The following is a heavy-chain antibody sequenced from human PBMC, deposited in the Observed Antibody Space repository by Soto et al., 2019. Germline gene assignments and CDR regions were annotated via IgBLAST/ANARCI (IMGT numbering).Heavy chain of an antibody. Sequence: SETLSLTCTVSGGSISSYYWSWIRQPPGKGLEWIGYIYYSGSTNYNPSLKSRVTISVDTSKNQFSLKLSSVTAADTAAYYSARYYCIIASCYFDYWGQGTLVTVSS. D-gene: IGHD2-2*01. J-gene: IGHJ4*02. CDR1: GGSISSYY. V-gene: IGHV4-59*01. CDR3: ARYYCIIASCYFDY. CDR2: IYYSGST.